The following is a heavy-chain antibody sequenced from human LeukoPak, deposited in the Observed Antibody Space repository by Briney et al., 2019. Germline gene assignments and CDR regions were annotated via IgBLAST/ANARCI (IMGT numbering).Heavy chain of an antibody. J-gene: IGHJ4*02. Sequence: WETLSLTCTVSGGSISSYYWCWIRQPPGEGLEWIANIYYGGNTNYNPSLKSRVTITVDTSKNEFSLKLTSVPAADTAVYYCARHTNGGDCSGGSCYIFDYWGQGALVTVSS. D-gene: IGHD2-15*01. V-gene: IGHV4-59*08. CDR1: GGSISSYY. CDR2: IYYGGNT. CDR3: ARHTNGGDCSGGSCYIFDY.